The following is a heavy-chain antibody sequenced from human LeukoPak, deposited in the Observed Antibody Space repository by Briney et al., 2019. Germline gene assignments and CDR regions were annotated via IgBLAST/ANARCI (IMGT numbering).Heavy chain of an antibody. CDR1: GYTVTELS. D-gene: IGHD6-19*01. J-gene: IGHJ4*02. CDR2: FDPEDGKT. CDR3: ATGGWDYFDS. V-gene: IGHV1-24*01. Sequence: ASVKVSCKVSGYTVTELSIHWVRQAPGKGLEWMGGFDPEDGKTIHAQKIQGRVSMPEDTSTDTAYMDLRSLRSEDTAVYYCATGGWDYFDSWGQGTLVTVSS.